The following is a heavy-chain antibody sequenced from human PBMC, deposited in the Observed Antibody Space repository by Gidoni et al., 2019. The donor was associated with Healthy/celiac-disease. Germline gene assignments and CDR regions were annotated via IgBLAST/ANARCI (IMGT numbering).Heavy chain of an antibody. CDR2: ISAYNGNT. CDR1: GYTFTSYG. D-gene: IGHD3-22*01. CDR3: ARDLSSRVYWTTYYYDSSGYSTFDY. J-gene: IGHJ4*02. Sequence: QVQLVQSGAEVKKPGASVKVSCKASGYTFTSYGISWVRQAPGQGLEWMGWISAYNGNTNYAQKLQGRVTMTTDTSTSTAYMELRSLRSDDTAVYYCARDLSSRVYWTTYYYDSSGYSTFDYWGQGTLVTVSS. V-gene: IGHV1-18*04.